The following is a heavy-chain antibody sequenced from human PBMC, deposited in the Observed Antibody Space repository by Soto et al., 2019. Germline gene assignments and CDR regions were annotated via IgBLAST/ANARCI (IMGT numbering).Heavy chain of an antibody. CDR1: GASVSSYY. V-gene: IGHV4-4*07. CDR3: TRDGMTTGDT. D-gene: IGHD2-21*02. CDR2: VFSSVRA. J-gene: IGHJ4*02. Sequence: SETLSLTCSVSGASVSSYYWSWVRQPANKGLEWIGRVFSSVRATYSPSLKSRVRISMDTPENRISLKLDSVTAADAGVYYCTRDGMTTGDTWGPGTLVTVSS.